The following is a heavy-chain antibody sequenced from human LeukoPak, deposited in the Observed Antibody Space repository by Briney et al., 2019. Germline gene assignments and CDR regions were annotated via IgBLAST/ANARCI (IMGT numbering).Heavy chain of an antibody. J-gene: IGHJ4*02. CDR2: IFYSGTT. D-gene: IGHD5-18*01. Sequence: SETLSLTCTVSGGSISSYYWSWIRQPPGKGLEWIGYIFYSGTTNYNPSLRSRVTISVDTSKNQFSLKLNSVTAADTAVYYCARSRGYSYGQRFFDYWGQGTLVTVSS. CDR1: GGSISSYY. V-gene: IGHV4-59*01. CDR3: ARSRGYSYGQRFFDY.